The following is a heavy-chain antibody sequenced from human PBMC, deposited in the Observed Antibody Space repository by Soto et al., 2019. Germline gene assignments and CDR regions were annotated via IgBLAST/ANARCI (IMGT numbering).Heavy chain of an antibody. J-gene: IGHJ4*02. Sequence: QVQLQQWGAGLLKPSETLSLTCAVYGGSFSGYYWSWIRQPPGKELEWMGEINHSGTTNYNPSLKSLVTISVDTSKIQFSLKLSSVTAADTAVYYCARSFGKYYYGSGSYKYYVDYWGQGTLVTVSS. CDR3: ARSFGKYYYGSGSYKYYVDY. D-gene: IGHD3-10*01. V-gene: IGHV4-34*01. CDR1: GGSFSGYY. CDR2: INHSGTT.